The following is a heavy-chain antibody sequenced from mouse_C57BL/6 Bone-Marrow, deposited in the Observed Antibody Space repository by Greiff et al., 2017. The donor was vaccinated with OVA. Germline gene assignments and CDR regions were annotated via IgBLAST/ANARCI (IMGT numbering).Heavy chain of an antibody. CDR3: ARQAGSSSYYFDY. J-gene: IGHJ2*01. V-gene: IGHV5-6*01. CDR1: GFTFSSYG. CDR2: ISSGGSYT. D-gene: IGHD1-1*01. Sequence: EVQVVESGGDLVKPGGSLKLSCAASGFTFSSYGMSWVRQTPDKRLEWVATISSGGSYTYYPDSVKGRFTISRDNAKNTLYLQMSSLKSEDTAMYYCARQAGSSSYYFDYWGQGTTLTVSS.